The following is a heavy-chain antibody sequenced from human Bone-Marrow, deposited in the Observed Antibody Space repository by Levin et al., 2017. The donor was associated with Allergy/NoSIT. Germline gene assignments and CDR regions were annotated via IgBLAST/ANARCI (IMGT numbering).Heavy chain of an antibody. Sequence: GESLKISCQDSAYTFTSHWIGWVRQMPGKGLEWVGIIYGGDSDTKYSPSFKGQVTMTVDKSITTAYLQWSSLKASDTAIYYCATTVGPSFAFDIWGQGTMVTVSS. CDR1: AYTFTSHW. CDR2: IYGGDSDT. D-gene: IGHD4-11*01. J-gene: IGHJ3*02. CDR3: ATTVGPSFAFDI. V-gene: IGHV5-51*01.